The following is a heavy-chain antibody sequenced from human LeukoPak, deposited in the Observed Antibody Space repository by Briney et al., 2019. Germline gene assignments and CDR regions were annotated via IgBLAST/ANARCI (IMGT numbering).Heavy chain of an antibody. CDR1: GFTFSSYG. V-gene: IGHV3-33*01. Sequence: GGSLRLSCAASGFTFSSYGMHWVRQAPGKGLEWVAVIWYDGSNKYYADSVKGRFTISRDNSKNTLYLQMNSLRAEDTAVYYCARDTARVVVPAALRGPWGQGTLVTVSS. D-gene: IGHD2-2*02. CDR2: IWYDGSNK. J-gene: IGHJ5*02. CDR3: ARDTARVVVPAALRGP.